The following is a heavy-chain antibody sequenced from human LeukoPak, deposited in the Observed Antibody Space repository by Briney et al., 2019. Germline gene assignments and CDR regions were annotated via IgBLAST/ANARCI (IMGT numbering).Heavy chain of an antibody. V-gene: IGHV3-74*01. CDR1: GFTFRSYW. J-gene: IGHJ5*02. D-gene: IGHD3-3*01. Sequence: PGGSLRLSCAASGFTFRSYWMHWVRHAPGKGLVWVSRINRDGSSTSYADSVKGRFTISRDNAKNTLYLQMNSLRAEDTAVYYCARDFSLGWFDRWGQGTLVTVSS. CDR2: INRDGSST. CDR3: ARDFSLGWFDR.